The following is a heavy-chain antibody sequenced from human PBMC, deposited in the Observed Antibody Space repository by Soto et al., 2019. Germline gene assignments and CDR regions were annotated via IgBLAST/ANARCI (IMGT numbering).Heavy chain of an antibody. J-gene: IGHJ4*02. CDR1: GGSFSRSNW. CDR3: AREGNLGRWIQPLDS. D-gene: IGHD2-2*03. CDR2: IYHSGNT. Sequence: SETLSLTCAVSGGSFSRSNWWSWVRQPPGKGLEWIGEIYHSGNTKYSPSLKSRVTMSVDTSKNHFSLKLISVTTADTAVYFCAREGNLGRWIQPLDSWGQGTLVTVSS. V-gene: IGHV4-4*02.